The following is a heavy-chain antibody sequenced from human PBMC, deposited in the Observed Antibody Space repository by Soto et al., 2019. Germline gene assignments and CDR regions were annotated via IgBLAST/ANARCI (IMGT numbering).Heavy chain of an antibody. CDR1: GDTFTNFG. Sequence: HLVQSGPEVKKPGASITVSCPTSGDTFTNFGLRWVRQAPGQGLAWMGWIATYNSNRNSAQKFQGRLTLTTDTSTSTAYMELKNLGYDDTAVYYCARVVRGVVNWFDPWGQGTLVTVSS. CDR3: ARVVRGVVNWFDP. CDR2: IATYNSNR. J-gene: IGHJ5*02. D-gene: IGHD3-10*01. V-gene: IGHV1-18*01.